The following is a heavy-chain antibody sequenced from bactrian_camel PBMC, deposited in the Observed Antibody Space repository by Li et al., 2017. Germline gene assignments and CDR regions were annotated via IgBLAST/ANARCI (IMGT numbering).Heavy chain of an antibody. D-gene: IGHD5*01. CDR1: GFTFSMYP. CDR2: IFTGGSIG. Sequence: VQLVESGGGSVPAGGSLRLSCAASGFTFSMYPMGWFRQAPGKEREGIASIFTGGSIGNYADSVKGRFTVSRDNAKNTLYLQMNSLKPEDTAVYYCAADPSRELWVGYPPYKYWGQGTQVTVS. V-gene: IGHV3S31*01. CDR3: AADPSRELWVGYPPYKY. J-gene: IGHJ4*01.